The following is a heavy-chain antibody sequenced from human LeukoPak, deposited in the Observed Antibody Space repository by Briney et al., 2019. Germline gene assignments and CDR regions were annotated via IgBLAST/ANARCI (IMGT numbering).Heavy chain of an antibody. D-gene: IGHD6-19*01. CDR1: GGSFSGYY. Sequence: PSETLSLTCAVYGGSFSGYYWSWIRQPPGKGLEWIGEINHSGSTNYNPSLKSRVTKSVDTSKNQFSLKLSSVTAADTAVYYCARGGWYLFDYWGQGTLVTVSS. CDR2: INHSGST. J-gene: IGHJ4*02. V-gene: IGHV4-34*01. CDR3: ARGGWYLFDY.